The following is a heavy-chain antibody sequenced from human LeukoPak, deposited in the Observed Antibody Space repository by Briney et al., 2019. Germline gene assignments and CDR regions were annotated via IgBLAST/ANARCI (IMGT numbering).Heavy chain of an antibody. Sequence: SVKVSCKTSGFTFSTSAVQWVRQARGQRLEWIGWIIVGSGATNYAQSLQGRFTITRDMSTNTAYMELSSLGSEDSAVYYCAAELYGVYTDCCTFHLWGQGTLVTISS. CDR1: GFTFSTSA. V-gene: IGHV1-58*01. D-gene: IGHD4-17*01. J-gene: IGHJ3*01. CDR2: IIVGSGAT. CDR3: AAELYGVYTDCCTFHL.